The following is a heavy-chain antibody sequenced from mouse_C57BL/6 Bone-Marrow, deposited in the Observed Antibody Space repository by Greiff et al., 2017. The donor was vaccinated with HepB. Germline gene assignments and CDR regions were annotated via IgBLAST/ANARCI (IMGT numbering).Heavy chain of an antibody. CDR2: INPGSGGT. J-gene: IGHJ1*03. CDR1: GYAFTNYL. Sequence: VQRVESGAELVRPGTSVKVSCKASGYAFTNYLIEWVKQRPGQDLEWIGVINPGSGGTNYNEKFKGKATLTADKSSSTAYMQLSSLTSEDSAVYFCARWDYYGSSWYFDVWGTGTTVTVSS. D-gene: IGHD1-1*01. V-gene: IGHV1-54*01. CDR3: ARWDYYGSSWYFDV.